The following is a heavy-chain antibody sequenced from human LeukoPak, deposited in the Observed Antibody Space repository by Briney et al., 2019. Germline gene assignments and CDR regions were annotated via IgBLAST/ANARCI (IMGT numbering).Heavy chain of an antibody. CDR2: ISGSGGST. CDR1: GFTFSSCV. CDR3: AKRFVGGDYGDQYIDY. D-gene: IGHD4-17*01. J-gene: IGHJ4*02. V-gene: IGHV3-23*01. Sequence: GGSLRLSCAASGFTFSSCVMSWVRQAPGTGLEWVSSISGSGGSTDYADSVKGRFTISRDNSKNTLYLQLSSLRAEDTAVYYCAKRFVGGDYGDQYIDYWGQGTLVTVSS.